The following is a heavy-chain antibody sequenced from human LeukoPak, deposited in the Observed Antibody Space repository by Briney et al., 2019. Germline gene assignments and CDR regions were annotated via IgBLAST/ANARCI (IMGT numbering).Heavy chain of an antibody. Sequence: GGSLRLSCAASGFTFRNYVIHWVRQAPGKGLEWVAVTSSDLNVKLYADSVKGRFTIPRDNSRSTLYLQMNSLRPEDTAIYYCAREGYYGSGSPPSLYFDYWGQGTLVTVSS. CDR2: TSSDLNVK. CDR1: GFTFRNYV. V-gene: IGHV3-30-3*01. D-gene: IGHD3-10*01. J-gene: IGHJ4*02. CDR3: AREGYYGSGSPPSLYFDY.